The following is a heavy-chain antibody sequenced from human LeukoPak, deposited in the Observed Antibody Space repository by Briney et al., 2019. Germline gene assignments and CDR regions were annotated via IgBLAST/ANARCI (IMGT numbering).Heavy chain of an antibody. CDR3: ARRYCSGGSCYHFDY. D-gene: IGHD2-15*01. Sequence: ASVKVSCKASGYTFTSYGISWVRQAPGQGLEWMGWISAYNGNTNYAQKLQGRVTMTTDTSTGTAHMELRSLRSDDTAVYYCARRYCSGGSCYHFDYWGQGTLVTVSS. CDR1: GYTFTSYG. CDR2: ISAYNGNT. V-gene: IGHV1-18*01. J-gene: IGHJ4*02.